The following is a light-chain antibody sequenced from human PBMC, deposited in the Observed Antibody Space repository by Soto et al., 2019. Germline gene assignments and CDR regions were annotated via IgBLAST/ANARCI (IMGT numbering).Light chain of an antibody. J-gene: IGLJ1*01. CDR2: DVS. V-gene: IGLV2-14*03. CDR3: SSYTTSNTRQIV. CDR1: SSDDGGYNY. Sequence: QSALTQPASVSGSPGQSINISCTGTSSDDGGYNYVSWYQHHPGKAPKLIIYDVSNRPSGVSNPFSGSKSGNTASLTISGLQPEDEADYYCSSYTTSNTRQIVFGTGTKLTVL.